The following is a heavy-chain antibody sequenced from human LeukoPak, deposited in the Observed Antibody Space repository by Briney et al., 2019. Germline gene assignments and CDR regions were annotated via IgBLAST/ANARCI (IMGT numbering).Heavy chain of an antibody. J-gene: IGHJ6*02. CDR1: GFTFSDYY. Sequence: PGGSLRLSCAASGFTFSDYYMSWIRQAPGKGLEWASYISSSGSTIYYADSVKGRFTISRDNAKNSLYLQMNSLRAEDTAVYYCARDQEGIATASRDYGMDVWGQGTTVTVSS. CDR2: ISSSGSTI. D-gene: IGHD6-13*01. V-gene: IGHV3-11*01. CDR3: ARDQEGIATASRDYGMDV.